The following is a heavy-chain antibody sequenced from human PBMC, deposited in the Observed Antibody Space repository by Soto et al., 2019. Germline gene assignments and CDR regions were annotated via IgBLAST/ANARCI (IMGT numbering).Heavy chain of an antibody. Sequence: ASVKVSCKASGGTFSSYAISWVRQAPGQGLEWMGGIIPIFGTANYAQKFQGRVTITADESTSTAYMELSSLRSEDTAVYYCARAGRGYSGYDYVWWFDPWGQGTLVTVSS. D-gene: IGHD5-12*01. CDR3: ARAGRGYSGYDYVWWFDP. CDR2: IIPIFGTA. J-gene: IGHJ5*02. CDR1: GGTFSSYA. V-gene: IGHV1-69*13.